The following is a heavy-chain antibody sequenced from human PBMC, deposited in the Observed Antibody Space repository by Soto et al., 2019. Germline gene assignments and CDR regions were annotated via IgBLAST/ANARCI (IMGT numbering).Heavy chain of an antibody. Sequence: SETLSLTCTVSGGSISSYYWSWIRQPPGKGLEWIGYIYYSGSTNYNPSLKSRVTISVDTSKNQFSLKLSSVTAADTAVYSCARVKSRGDAFDIWGHGTMVTVS. J-gene: IGHJ3*02. CDR3: ARVKSRGDAFDI. CDR2: IYYSGST. V-gene: IGHV4-59*01. CDR1: GGSISSYY.